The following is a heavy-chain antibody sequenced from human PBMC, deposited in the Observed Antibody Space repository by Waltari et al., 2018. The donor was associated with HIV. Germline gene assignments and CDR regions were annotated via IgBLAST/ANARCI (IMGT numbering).Heavy chain of an antibody. V-gene: IGHV3-53*02. CDR3: TRGVRYFAP. J-gene: IGHJ5*02. Sequence: VQLVETGGGVYFPGEPLTVSCAVSGVLVSDSCMSWFRQCLGKGLEWVSVRYADGVTYYAESVKGRSMVSKNKAKNTFDLHIYASRVADTAIYYCTRGVRYFAPWGRGAPVSVS. CDR2: RYADGVT. D-gene: IGHD1-26*01. CDR1: GVLVSDSC.